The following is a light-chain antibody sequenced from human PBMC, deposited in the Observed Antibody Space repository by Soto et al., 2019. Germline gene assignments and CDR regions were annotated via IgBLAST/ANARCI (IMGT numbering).Light chain of an antibody. J-gene: IGKJ3*01. V-gene: IGKV3-20*01. CDR1: QSVSSSY. CDR2: GAS. Sequence: EIVLTQSPGTLSLSPGERATLSCRASQSVSSSYLAWYRQRPGQAPRLLFYGASIRTTGLPERFSGSGSGTDFPITISRLEPEYFAEYYCQQYGTSPSFGPGTTVEIK. CDR3: QQYGTSPS.